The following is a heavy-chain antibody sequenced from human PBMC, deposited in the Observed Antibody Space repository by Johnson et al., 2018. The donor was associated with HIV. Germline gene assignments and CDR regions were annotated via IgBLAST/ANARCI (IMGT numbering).Heavy chain of an antibody. CDR2: ISYDGNNK. J-gene: IGHJ3*02. D-gene: IGHD7-27*01. V-gene: IGHV3-30-3*01. CDR3: ARDQTGVTTI. CDR1: GFTFSSYA. Sequence: QVQLVESGGGVVQPGRSLRLSCVASGFTFSSYAMHWVRQAPGKGLEWGTVISYDGNNKYYADSVKGRFTISRDNSKNTLYLQMNSLRAEDTAVYYCARDQTGVTTIWGQGTMVTVSS.